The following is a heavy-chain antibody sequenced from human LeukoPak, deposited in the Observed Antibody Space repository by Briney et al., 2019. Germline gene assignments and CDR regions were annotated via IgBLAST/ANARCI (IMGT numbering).Heavy chain of an antibody. CDR2: LSVSGGST. Sequence: PGGSLRLSCAASGFTFSSYAMTWVRQAPGKGLVWVSALSVSGGSTSYADSVKGRFTISRDNSKNTLYLQMNSLRADDTALYYCAKDPGDFGGWGQGTLVTVSS. CDR1: GFTFSSYA. J-gene: IGHJ4*02. CDR3: AKDPGDFGG. V-gene: IGHV3-23*01. D-gene: IGHD3-16*01.